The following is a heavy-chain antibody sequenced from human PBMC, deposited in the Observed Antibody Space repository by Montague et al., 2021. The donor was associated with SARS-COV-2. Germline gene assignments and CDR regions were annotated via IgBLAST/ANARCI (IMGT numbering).Heavy chain of an antibody. CDR3: ARAQKTISGMLIPPYYFDF. J-gene: IGHJ4*02. Sequence: SETLSLTCSVSGHSIWSSDWWTWVRQPPGKGLEWIGEIYHSGSTTYNPSLKSRVIISVDKSKNQFSLTLTSLTAADTAVYYCARAQKTISGMLIPPYYFDFWGQGTLVTVSS. D-gene: IGHD3-3*01. V-gene: IGHV4-4*02. CDR1: GHSIWSSDW. CDR2: IYHSGST.